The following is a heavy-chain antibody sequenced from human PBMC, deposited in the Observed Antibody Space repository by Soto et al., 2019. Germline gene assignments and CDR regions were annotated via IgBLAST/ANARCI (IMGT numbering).Heavy chain of an antibody. D-gene: IGHD3-10*01. V-gene: IGHV1-24*01. CDR2: FDPEDDET. CDR3: ATDNYYGSGSYFLY. CDR1: GYTFTGYY. Sequence: ASVEVSCKASGYTFTGYYMHWVRQAPGKGLEWMGGFDPEDDETIYAQNFQGRVTMTEDTSTDTAYVELSSLTSEDTAVYYCATDNYYGSGSYFLYWGQGTLVTVSS. J-gene: IGHJ4*02.